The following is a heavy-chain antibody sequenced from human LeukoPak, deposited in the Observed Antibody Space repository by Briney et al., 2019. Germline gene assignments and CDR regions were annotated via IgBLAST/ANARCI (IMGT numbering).Heavy chain of an antibody. D-gene: IGHD5-18*01. J-gene: IGHJ3*02. CDR2: INHSGST. Sequence: PSEILSLTCAVYGGSFSGYYWSWIRQPPGKGLEWIGEINHSGSTNYNPSLKSRVTISVDTSKNQFSLKLSSVTAADTAVYYCARDSSSNAFDIWGQGTMVTVSS. CDR1: GGSFSGYY. CDR3: ARDSSSNAFDI. V-gene: IGHV4-34*01.